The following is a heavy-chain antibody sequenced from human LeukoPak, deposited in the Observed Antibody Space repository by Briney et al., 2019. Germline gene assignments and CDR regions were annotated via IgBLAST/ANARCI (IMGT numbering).Heavy chain of an antibody. CDR3: ARGEGTFDGRRWPYYFSYYMDV. CDR2: INHSGTT. CDR1: GGSFSDYY. J-gene: IGHJ6*03. D-gene: IGHD4-23*01. V-gene: IGHV4-34*01. Sequence: PSETLSLTCVVYGGSFSDYYWSWVRQPPGKGLEWIGEINHSGTTKYNPSLKSRLTISIHTSNNQFSLNLNSVTAADTAVYYCARGEGTFDGRRWPYYFSYYMDVWGKGTTVTIYS.